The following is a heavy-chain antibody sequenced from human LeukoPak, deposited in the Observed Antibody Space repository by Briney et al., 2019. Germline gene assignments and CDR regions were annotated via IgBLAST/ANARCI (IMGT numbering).Heavy chain of an antibody. V-gene: IGHV4-59*08. CDR3: ARHGTISSESYFDY. Sequence: SEILSLTCSVSGGSVSSYYWSWIRQSPGKGLEWIGYIHNSGRTNYNPSLKSRVTGFVDTSKNQVSLRLSSVTAADTAVYYCARHGTISSESYFDYWGQGALVTVSS. CDR1: GGSVSSYY. J-gene: IGHJ4*02. CDR2: IHNSGRT. D-gene: IGHD1-14*01.